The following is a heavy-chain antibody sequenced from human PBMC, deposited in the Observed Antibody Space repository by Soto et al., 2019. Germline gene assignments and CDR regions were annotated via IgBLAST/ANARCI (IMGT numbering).Heavy chain of an antibody. Sequence: ASVKVSCKASGGTFSSYAISWVRQATGQGLEWMGWMNPNSGNTGYAQKFQGRVTMTRNTSISTAYMELSSLRSEDTAVYYCARKTTSRWYNWFDPWGQGTLVTVSS. V-gene: IGHV1-8*02. D-gene: IGHD2-2*01. CDR2: MNPNSGNT. J-gene: IGHJ5*02. CDR1: GGTFSSYA. CDR3: ARKTTSRWYNWFDP.